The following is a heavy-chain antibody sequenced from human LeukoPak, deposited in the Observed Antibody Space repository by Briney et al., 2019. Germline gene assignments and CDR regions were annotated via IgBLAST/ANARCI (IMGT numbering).Heavy chain of an antibody. CDR1: GLTFSTYG. D-gene: IGHD6-19*01. J-gene: IGHJ4*02. CDR3: AKVLPGITVVALFDD. CDR2: ISDSGGNT. V-gene: IGHV3-23*01. Sequence: PGGSPRLSCAASGLTFSTYGMSWVRQAPGKGLEWVSGISDSGGNTYYIDSVKGRFTISRDNSKNTLYLQMNSLRAEDTAVYYCAKVLPGITVVALFDDWGQGTLVTVSS.